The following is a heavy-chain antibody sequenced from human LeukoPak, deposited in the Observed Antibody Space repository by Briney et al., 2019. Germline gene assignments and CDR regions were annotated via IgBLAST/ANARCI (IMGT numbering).Heavy chain of an antibody. D-gene: IGHD5-12*01. Sequence: ASVKVSRKASGYTFTSYAMHWVRQAPGQRLEWMGWINAGNGNTKYSQKFQGRVTITRDTSASTAYMELSSLRSEDTAVYYCARAITLEGGYYYYYGMDVWGQGTTVTVSS. CDR3: ARAITLEGGYYYYYGMDV. J-gene: IGHJ6*02. V-gene: IGHV1-3*01. CDR1: GYTFTSYA. CDR2: INAGNGNT.